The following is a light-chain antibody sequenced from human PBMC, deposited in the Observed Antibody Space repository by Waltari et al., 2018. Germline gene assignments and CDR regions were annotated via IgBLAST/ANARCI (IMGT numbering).Light chain of an antibody. J-gene: IGLJ2*01. CDR2: EVN. CDR1: SGSIATSF. CDR3: QSYDSRIV. V-gene: IGLV6-57*04. Sequence: FVLTQPHSVSEYPGQSVTISCTRSSGSIATSFVQWYQKRPGRAPTTVIYEVNQRPSGVPDRFSGSIETSSNSASLPISGLRSDDEADYYCQSYDSRIVFGGGTKLTVL.